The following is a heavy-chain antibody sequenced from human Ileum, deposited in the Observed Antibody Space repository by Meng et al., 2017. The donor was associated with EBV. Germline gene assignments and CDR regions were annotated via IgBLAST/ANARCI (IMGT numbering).Heavy chain of an antibody. CDR3: ARGGDTSGYSLDY. CDR1: GGSISSGGYY. V-gene: IGHV4-30-4*01. J-gene: IGHJ4*02. Sequence: QGQRQESGPGLGKPSQTLSLTCAVSGGSISSGGYYWSWIRQPPGKGLEWIGYIYKSGSTYYNPSLTSRVTISVDTSKNQFFLKLGSVTAADTGVYYCARGGDTSGYSLDYWGQGILVTVSS. CDR2: IYKSGST. D-gene: IGHD3-22*01.